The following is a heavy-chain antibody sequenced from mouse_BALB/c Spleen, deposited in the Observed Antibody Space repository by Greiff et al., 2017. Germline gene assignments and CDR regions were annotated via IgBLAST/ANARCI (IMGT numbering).Heavy chain of an antibody. CDR3: ARESLLWYFDV. D-gene: IGHD2-10*01. V-gene: IGHV5-9*03. Sequence: EVHLVESGGGLVKPGGSLKLSCAASGFTFSSYTMSWVRQTPEKRLEWVATISSGGGNTYYPDSVKGRFTISRDNAKNNLYLQMSSLRSEDTALYYCARESLLWYFDVWGAGTTVTVSS. J-gene: IGHJ1*01. CDR2: ISSGGGNT. CDR1: GFTFSSYT.